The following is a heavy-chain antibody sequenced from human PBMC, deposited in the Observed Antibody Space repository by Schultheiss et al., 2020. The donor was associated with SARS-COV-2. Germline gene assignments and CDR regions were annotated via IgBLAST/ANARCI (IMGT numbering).Heavy chain of an antibody. J-gene: IGHJ6*02. CDR2: IIPIFGTA. CDR3: ARYGLNGWGDPYYYYGMDV. Sequence: SVKVSCKASGGTFSSYAISWVRQAPGQGLEWMGGIIPIFGTANYAQKFQGRVTITADESTSTAYMELSSLRSEDTAVYYCARYGLNGWGDPYYYYGMDVWGQGTTVTVSS. CDR1: GGTFSSYA. D-gene: IGHD2-21*02. V-gene: IGHV1-69*13.